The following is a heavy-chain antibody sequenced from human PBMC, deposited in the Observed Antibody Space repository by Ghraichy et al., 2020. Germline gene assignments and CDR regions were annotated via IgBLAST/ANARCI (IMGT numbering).Heavy chain of an antibody. V-gene: IGHV4-39*01. CDR1: GGSVSSSRYY. D-gene: IGHD4-23*01. CDR3: ARHIKDYDGHVRWCDS. J-gene: IGHJ5*01. Sequence: SETLSLTCTVSGGSVSSSRYYWGWVRQPPGKGLEWIGSSLYSGSTYYNPSLKSRVTISIDTSKNQFSLKLSSVTAADTSVYYCARHIKDYDGHVRWCDSWGQGTLVTVSS. CDR2: SLYSGST.